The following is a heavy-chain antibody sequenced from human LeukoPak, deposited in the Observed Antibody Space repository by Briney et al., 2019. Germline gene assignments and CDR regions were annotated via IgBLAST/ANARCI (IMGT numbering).Heavy chain of an antibody. V-gene: IGHV6-1*01. CDR3: ARDSRWAFDY. CDR2: TYYKSKWYN. J-gene: IGHJ4*02. Sequence: SQTLSLTCAISGDSLSTNKVAWNWIRQSPSRGLEWLGRTYYKSKWYNDYAVSVKGRITINPDTSKNQFSLQLNSVTPEDTAVYFCARDSRWAFDYWGRGTLVTVSS. D-gene: IGHD1-26*01. CDR1: GDSLSTNKVA.